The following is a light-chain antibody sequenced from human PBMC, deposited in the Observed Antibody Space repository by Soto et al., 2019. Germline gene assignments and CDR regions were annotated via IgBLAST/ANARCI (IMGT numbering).Light chain of an antibody. J-gene: IGLJ1*01. CDR2: EVS. V-gene: IGLV2-14*01. CDR1: SSDVGSYNF. CDR3: SSYTTSSNYV. Sequence: QSVLTQPASVSGSPGQSITISCTGTSSDVGSYNFVSWCQQLPGKAPKLMIYEVSNRPSGVSNRFSGSKSGNTASLTISGLQAEDKADYYCSSYTTSSNYVFGSGTKVTVL.